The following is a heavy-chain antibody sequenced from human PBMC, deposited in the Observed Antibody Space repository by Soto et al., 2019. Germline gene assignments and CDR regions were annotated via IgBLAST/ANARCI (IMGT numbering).Heavy chain of an antibody. CDR1: GFTFSSYA. CDR2: ISYDGSNK. CDR3: AREAGAFDI. V-gene: IGHV3-30-3*01. Sequence: HPGGSLRLSCAASGFTFSSYAMHWVRQAPGKGLEWVAVISYDGSNKYYADSVKGRFTISRDNSKNTLYLQMNSLRAEDTAVYYCAREAGAFDIWGQGTMVTVSS. J-gene: IGHJ3*02.